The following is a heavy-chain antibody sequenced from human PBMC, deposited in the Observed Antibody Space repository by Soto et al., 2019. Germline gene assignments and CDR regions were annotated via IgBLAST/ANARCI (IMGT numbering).Heavy chain of an antibody. Sequence: PGESLKISCXGSGYSFTSYWIGWVRQMPGKGLEWMGIIYPGDSDTRYSPSFQGQVTISADKSISTAYLQWSSLKASDAAMYYCASTYYDSSRYYFADAFDIWGQGTMVTVSS. D-gene: IGHD3-22*01. CDR2: IYPGDSDT. CDR3: ASTYYDSSRYYFADAFDI. CDR1: GYSFTSYW. J-gene: IGHJ3*02. V-gene: IGHV5-51*01.